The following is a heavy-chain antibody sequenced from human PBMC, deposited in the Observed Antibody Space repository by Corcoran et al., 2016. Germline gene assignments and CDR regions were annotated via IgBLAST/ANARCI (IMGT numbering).Heavy chain of an antibody. J-gene: IGHJ4*02. CDR2: ISYDGSNE. CDR3: AKPYGSGSYYLFYYFDY. Sequence: QVQLVESGGGVVQPGKSLGLSCAASGFSFSTYDMHWVRQAPGKGLEWVTFISYDGSNEYYADSVKGRFTISRDNSKNTLYLQMNSPGAEDTAFYYCAKPYGSGSYYLFYYFDYWGQGTLVTVSS. D-gene: IGHD3-10*01. V-gene: IGHV3-30*18. CDR1: GFSFSTYD.